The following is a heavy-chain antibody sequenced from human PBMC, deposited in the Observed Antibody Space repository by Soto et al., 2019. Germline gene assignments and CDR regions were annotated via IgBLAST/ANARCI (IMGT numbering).Heavy chain of an antibody. D-gene: IGHD3-3*01. CDR2: ISKGGRVK. Sequence: QVQLVESGGRVVQPGGSLRLSCAASGFMFSRYAIHWVRQAPGKGLEWVAVISKGGRVKDYADSVRGRFSISRDKSKNTVYLEMNRMRDDDTAVFSCARSRSGAVPDSFGYWGQGTLVTVSS. CDR3: ARSRSGAVPDSFGY. CDR1: GFMFSRYA. J-gene: IGHJ1*01. V-gene: IGHV3-30*04.